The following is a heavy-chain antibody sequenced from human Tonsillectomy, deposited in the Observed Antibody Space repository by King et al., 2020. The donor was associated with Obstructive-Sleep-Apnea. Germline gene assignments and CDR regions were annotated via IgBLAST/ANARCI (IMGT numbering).Heavy chain of an antibody. D-gene: IGHD1-1*01. CDR1: GYTLTTFD. CDR2: LNPNSGRT. J-gene: IGHJ4*02. V-gene: IGHV1-8*01. Sequence: QLVQSGAEVKRPGASVKVSCKASGYTLTTFDVNWVRQAPGQGLEWMGWLNPNSGRTVYAQKFQGRVTMTRDISIDTAYVELRGLTSEDTAIYYCARGLDPDYWGQGTLITVSS. CDR3: ARGLDPDY.